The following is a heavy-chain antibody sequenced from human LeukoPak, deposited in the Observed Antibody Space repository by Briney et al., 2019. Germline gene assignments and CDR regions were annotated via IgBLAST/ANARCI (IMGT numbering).Heavy chain of an antibody. Sequence: PGGSLRLSCAASGFAVSSNYMNWVRQAPGKGLKWVSIIYSGGGTYYANSVRGRFTISRDNSKNTLYLQMNSLRDEDTAVYYCARGGYYNDSSGYYHDAFDIWGQGTMVTVSS. D-gene: IGHD3-22*01. J-gene: IGHJ3*02. CDR1: GFAVSSNY. CDR2: IYSGGGT. CDR3: ARGGYYNDSSGYYHDAFDI. V-gene: IGHV3-53*01.